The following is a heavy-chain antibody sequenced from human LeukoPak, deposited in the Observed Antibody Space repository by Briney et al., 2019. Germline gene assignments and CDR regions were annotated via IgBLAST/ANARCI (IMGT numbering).Heavy chain of an antibody. CDR1: GGSISSSSYY. CDR2: IYYSGST. J-gene: IGHJ5*02. Sequence: PSETLSLTCTVSGGSISSSSYYWGWIRQPPGKGLEWIGSIYYSGSTYYNPSLKSRGTISVDTSKNQFCLKLNSVTAADTAVYYCAKRGTRYYYDSGSYSWFDPWGQGTLVTVSS. CDR3: AKRGTRYYYDSGSYSWFDP. D-gene: IGHD3-10*01. V-gene: IGHV4-39*07.